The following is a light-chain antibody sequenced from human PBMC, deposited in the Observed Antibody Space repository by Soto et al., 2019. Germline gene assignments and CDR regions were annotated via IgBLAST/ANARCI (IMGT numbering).Light chain of an antibody. V-gene: IGKV3-11*01. CDR1: RSVSKY. CDR3: QLRSNWPQIT. CDR2: DAS. Sequence: EIVLTQSPATLSLSPGERATLSCRASRSVSKYLAWYQQKPGQAPRLLIHDASNRATGIPARFSGSGSGTDFTLTISSPEPEDFGVYYCQLRSNWPQITFGGGTKVEIK. J-gene: IGKJ4*01.